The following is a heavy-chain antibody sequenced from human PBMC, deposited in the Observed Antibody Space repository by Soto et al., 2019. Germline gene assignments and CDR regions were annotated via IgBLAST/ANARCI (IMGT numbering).Heavy chain of an antibody. Sequence: EVQLVESGGGLVQPGGSLRLSCLASGFTFSDHYMDWVRQAPGKGLEWVGRIRKKAYSYTTEYAASVKDRFTISRDDSRRSVDLQMNSLKIDDTAVYYCTSSLGDHPYFDNWGQGTLVTVSS. J-gene: IGHJ4*02. CDR1: GFTFSDHY. CDR3: TSSLGDHPYFDN. D-gene: IGHD2-21*02. CDR2: IRKKAYSYTT. V-gene: IGHV3-72*01.